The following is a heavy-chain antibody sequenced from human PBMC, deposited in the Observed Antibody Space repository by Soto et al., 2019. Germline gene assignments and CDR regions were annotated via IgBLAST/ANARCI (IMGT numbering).Heavy chain of an antibody. CDR2: ISSSGSTI. CDR1: GFTFSSYE. V-gene: IGHV3-48*03. Sequence: EVQLVEAGGGLVQPGGSLRVSCAASGFTFSSYEMNWVRQAPGKGLEWVSYISSSGSTIYYADSVKGRFTISRDNAKNSLYLQMNSLRAEDTAVYYCANLSPVIAVAGDWGQGTLVTVSS. J-gene: IGHJ4*02. CDR3: ANLSPVIAVAGD. D-gene: IGHD6-19*01.